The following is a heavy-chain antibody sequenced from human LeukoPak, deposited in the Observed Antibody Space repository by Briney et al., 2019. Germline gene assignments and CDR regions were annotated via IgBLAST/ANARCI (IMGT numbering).Heavy chain of an antibody. CDR3: ARGSRFGESDYYYYGMDV. CDR2: IIPILGIA. CDR1: GGNFSSYA. J-gene: IGHJ6*02. V-gene: IGHV1-69*04. Sequence: ASVKVSCKASGGNFSSYAVSWVRQAPGQGLEWMGRIIPILGIANYAQKFQGRVTITAGKSTSTAYMELRSLRSDDTAVYYCARGSRFGESDYYYYGMDVWGQGTTVTVSS. D-gene: IGHD3-10*02.